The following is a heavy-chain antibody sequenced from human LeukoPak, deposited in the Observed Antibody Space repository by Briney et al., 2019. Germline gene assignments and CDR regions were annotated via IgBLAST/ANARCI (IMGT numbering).Heavy chain of an antibody. CDR3: AREALGYCSSTSCSDNYYYYGMDV. Sequence: SETLSLTCTVSGGSISSYYWSWIRQPPGKGLEWIGYVYYSGSTNYNPSLKSRVTISVDTSKNQFSLKLSSVTAADTAVYYCAREALGYCSSTSCSDNYYYYGMDVWGQGTTVTVSS. V-gene: IGHV4-59*01. CDR1: GGSISSYY. D-gene: IGHD2-2*01. CDR2: VYYSGST. J-gene: IGHJ6*02.